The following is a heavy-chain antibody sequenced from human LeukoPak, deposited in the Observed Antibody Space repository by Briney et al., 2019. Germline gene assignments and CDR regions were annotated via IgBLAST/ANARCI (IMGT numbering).Heavy chain of an antibody. V-gene: IGHV4-4*09. CDR1: GGSISSYY. J-gene: IGHJ6*03. D-gene: IGHD3-10*01. Sequence: KASETLSLTCTVSGGSISSYYWSWIRQPPGKGLEWIGYVYTSGSTNYNPSLKSRVTISVDTSKNQFSLKLSSVTAADTAVYYCARLGGYYGSGSYYIYYYYYMDVWGKGTTVTVSS. CDR2: VYTSGST. CDR3: ARLGGYYGSGSYYIYYYYYMDV.